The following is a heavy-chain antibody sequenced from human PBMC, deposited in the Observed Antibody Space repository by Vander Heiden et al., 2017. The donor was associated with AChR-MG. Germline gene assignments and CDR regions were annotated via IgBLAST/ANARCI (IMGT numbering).Heavy chain of an antibody. J-gene: IGHJ5*02. CDR1: GYTFTSYG. V-gene: IGHV1-18*01. CDR3: ARDPHYSSSWKQFDP. Sequence: QVQLVQSGAEVKKPGASVTVSCKASGYTFTSYGISWVRQAPGQGLEWMGWISAYNGNTDYAQKLQGRVTMTTDTSTSTAYMELRSLRSDDTAVYYCARDPHYSSSWKQFDPWGQGTLVTVSS. D-gene: IGHD6-13*01. CDR2: ISAYNGNT.